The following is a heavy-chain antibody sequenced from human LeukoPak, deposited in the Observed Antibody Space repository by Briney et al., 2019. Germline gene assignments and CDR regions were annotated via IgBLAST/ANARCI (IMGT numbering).Heavy chain of an antibody. V-gene: IGHV1-2*02. D-gene: IGHD6-19*01. CDR3: ARVLSRRYSSGWGGLDY. Sequence: ASVKVSCKASGYPFTSYYINWVRQAPGQGLEWMEWINPNSGGTNYAQKFQGRVTMTRDTSISTAYMELSRLRSDDTAVYYCARVLSRRYSSGWGGLDYWGQGTLVTVSS. CDR2: INPNSGGT. CDR1: GYPFTSYY. J-gene: IGHJ4*02.